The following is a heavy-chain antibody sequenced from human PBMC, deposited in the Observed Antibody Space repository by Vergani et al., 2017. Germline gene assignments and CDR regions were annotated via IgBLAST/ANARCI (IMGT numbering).Heavy chain of an antibody. CDR1: GFTFSSYD. J-gene: IGHJ6*02. CDR3: ARGCSGGSCYSGYYYYGMDV. V-gene: IGHV3-13*01. CDR2: IGTAGDT. D-gene: IGHD2-15*01. Sequence: EVQLVESGGGLVQPGGSLRLSCAASGFTFSSYDMHWVRQATGKGLEWVSAIGTAGDTYYPGSVTGRFTHSRENAKNSLYLQMNSLRAGDTAVYYCARGCSGGSCYSGYYYYGMDVGGQGTTVTVSS.